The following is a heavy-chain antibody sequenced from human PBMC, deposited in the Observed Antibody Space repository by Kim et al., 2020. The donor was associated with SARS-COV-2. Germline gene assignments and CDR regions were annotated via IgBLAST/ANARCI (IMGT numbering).Heavy chain of an antibody. Sequence: GGSLRLSCAASGFTFSSYSMNWVRQAPGKGLEWVSSISSSSSYIYYADSVKGRFTISRDNAKNSLYLQMNSLRAEDTAVYYCARAKYYYDSSGGDWGQGTLVTVSS. CDR2: ISSSSSYI. CDR3: ARAKYYYDSSGGD. CDR1: GFTFSSYS. V-gene: IGHV3-21*01. D-gene: IGHD3-22*01. J-gene: IGHJ4*02.